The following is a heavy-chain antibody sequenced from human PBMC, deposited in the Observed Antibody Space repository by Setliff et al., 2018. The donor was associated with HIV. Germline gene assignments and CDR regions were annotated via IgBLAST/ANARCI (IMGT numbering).Heavy chain of an antibody. CDR3: ATISGVPDY. Sequence: GGSLRLSCAASGFAFSSHQMSWVRQAPGKGLEWVAKIRQDGTDKYYVDSVKGRFIISRDEAKNSVFLQMNSLKVEDTAIYYCATISGVPDYWGQGTLVTVSS. CDR1: GFAFSSHQ. CDR2: IRQDGTDK. D-gene: IGHD3-3*02. V-gene: IGHV3-7*03. J-gene: IGHJ4*02.